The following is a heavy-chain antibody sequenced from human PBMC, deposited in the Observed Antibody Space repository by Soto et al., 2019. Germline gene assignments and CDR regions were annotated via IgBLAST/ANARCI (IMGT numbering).Heavy chain of an antibody. J-gene: IGHJ4*02. CDR2: IWYDGSKK. V-gene: IGHV3-33*01. Sequence: PGGSLRLSCAASRFTFSNYGMHWVRQAPGKXLEWVAVIWYDGSKKYYADSVKGRFSISRDNSKNTLYLQMSSLRAEDTAVYYCARDRLDCSTTSCYITFDYWGQGTLVTVSS. D-gene: IGHD2-2*02. CDR3: ARDRLDCSTTSCYITFDY. CDR1: RFTFSNYG.